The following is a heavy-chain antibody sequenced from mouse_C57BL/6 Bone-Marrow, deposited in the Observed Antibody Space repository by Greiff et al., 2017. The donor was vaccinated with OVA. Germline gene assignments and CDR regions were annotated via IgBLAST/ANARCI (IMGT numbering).Heavy chain of an antibody. CDR2: INPSSGYT. V-gene: IGHV1-7*01. J-gene: IGHJ4*01. CDR3: TNLFMDY. CDR1: GYTFTSYW. Sequence: VQLQQSGAELAKPGASVKLSCKASGYTFTSYWMHWVKQRPGQGLEWIGYINPSSGYTKYNQKFKDKAILTADKSSTTDYMQLSSLTYDDSADYYCTNLFMDYWGQGTSVTVSS.